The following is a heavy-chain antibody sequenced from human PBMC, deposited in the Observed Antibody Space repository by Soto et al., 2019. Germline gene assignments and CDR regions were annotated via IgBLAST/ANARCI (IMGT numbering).Heavy chain of an antibody. Sequence: EVQLLESGGALVQPGGSLRLSCAASGFDFSTHALSWVRQAPGKGLEWLSSITNTGITTHYADSVKGRFTISRENSRNTLHLHINSLRVDDTAVYSCAKGFDYGDTKPIDHWGQGTLVTVSS. D-gene: IGHD4-17*01. V-gene: IGHV3-23*01. CDR3: AKGFDYGDTKPIDH. CDR2: ITNTGITT. J-gene: IGHJ4*02. CDR1: GFDFSTHA.